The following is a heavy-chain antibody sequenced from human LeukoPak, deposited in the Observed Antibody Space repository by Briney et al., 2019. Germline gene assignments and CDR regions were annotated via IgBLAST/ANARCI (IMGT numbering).Heavy chain of an antibody. CDR3: ARGPWEYSSGDC. Sequence: SETLSLTCTVSGGSISSYYWSWIRQPPRKGLEWIGYIYYSGSTNYNPSLKSRVTISVDTSKNQFSLKLSSVTAADTAVYYCARGPWEYSSGDCWGQGTLVTVSS. J-gene: IGHJ4*02. CDR1: GGSISSYY. CDR2: IYYSGST. D-gene: IGHD6-19*01. V-gene: IGHV4-59*12.